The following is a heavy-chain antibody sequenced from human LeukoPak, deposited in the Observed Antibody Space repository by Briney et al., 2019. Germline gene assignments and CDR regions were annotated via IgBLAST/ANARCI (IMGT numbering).Heavy chain of an antibody. CDR3: ARVGYCSSTSWVCGFDP. D-gene: IGHD2-2*01. Sequence: PSETLSLTCTVSGGSISSGDYYWSWIRQPPGKGLEWIGYIYYSGSTYYNPSLKSRVTISVDTSKNQFSLKLSSVTAADTAVYYCARVGYCSSTSWVCGFDPWGQGTLVTVSS. CDR1: GGSISSGDYY. J-gene: IGHJ5*02. V-gene: IGHV4-30-4*01. CDR2: IYYSGST.